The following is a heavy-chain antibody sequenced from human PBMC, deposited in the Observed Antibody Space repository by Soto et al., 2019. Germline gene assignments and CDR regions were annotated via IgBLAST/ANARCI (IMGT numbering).Heavy chain of an antibody. V-gene: IGHV4-39*01. CDR1: GGSIGSSDYY. CDR3: ARRGSGSYSDY. CDR2: IYDSGST. Sequence: PSETLSLTCTVSGGSIGSSDYYWGWIRQPPGKGLEWIGNIYDSGSTYYNPSLKSRVTISVDTSKNQFSLKLSSVTAADTAVYYCARRGSGSYSDYWGQGTLVTVSS. J-gene: IGHJ4*02. D-gene: IGHD3-10*01.